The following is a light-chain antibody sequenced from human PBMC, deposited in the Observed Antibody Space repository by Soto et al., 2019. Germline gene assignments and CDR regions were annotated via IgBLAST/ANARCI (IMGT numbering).Light chain of an antibody. CDR2: DAS. Sequence: QTPSTLSASVGDAITITCRASQTISRWLAWYQQKPGRAPKLLIYDASTLESGVPSRFSGSGSETEFTLTISRLQPDDFATYFCHSRAFGQGTRLEVK. CDR1: QTISRW. J-gene: IGKJ5*01. V-gene: IGKV1-5*01. CDR3: HSRA.